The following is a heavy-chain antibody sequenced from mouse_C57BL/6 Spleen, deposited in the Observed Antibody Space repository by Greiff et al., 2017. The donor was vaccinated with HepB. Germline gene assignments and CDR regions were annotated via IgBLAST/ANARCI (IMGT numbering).Heavy chain of an antibody. D-gene: IGHD1-1*01. Sequence: VKLQQPGAELVMPGASVKLSCKASGYTFTSYWMHWVKQRPGQGLEWIGEIDPSDSYTNYNQKFKGKSTLTVDKSSSTAYMQLSSLTSEDSAVYYCARGGAVVGNFDVWGTGTTVTVSS. CDR3: ARGGAVVGNFDV. V-gene: IGHV1-69*01. CDR2: IDPSDSYT. CDR1: GYTFTSYW. J-gene: IGHJ1*03.